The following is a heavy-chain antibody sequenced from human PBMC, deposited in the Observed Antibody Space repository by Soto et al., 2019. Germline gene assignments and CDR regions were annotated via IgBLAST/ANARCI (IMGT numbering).Heavy chain of an antibody. CDR1: GFTFSSYG. V-gene: IGHV3-33*01. Sequence: QVQLVESGGGVVQPGRSLRLSCAASGFTFSSYGIHWFGRAPGRGRGGVAVIWYDGSNKDYADSVKGRFTMSRDNSKNTVYLQMNSLRAEDTAVYYCARDRNWGRRNWYIDLWGRGTLVTVSS. J-gene: IGHJ2*01. CDR2: IWYDGSNK. CDR3: ARDRNWGRRNWYIDL. D-gene: IGHD3-16*01.